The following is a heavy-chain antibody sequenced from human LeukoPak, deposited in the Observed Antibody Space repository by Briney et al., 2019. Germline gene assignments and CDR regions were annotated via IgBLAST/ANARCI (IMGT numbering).Heavy chain of an antibody. CDR1: GFTFSSYA. J-gene: IGHJ4*02. D-gene: IGHD3-10*01. CDR3: ARAGATYYYGSGSYYPYDY. Sequence: PGGSLRLSCAASGFTFSSYAMHWVRQAPGKGLEWVAVISYDGSNKYYADFVKGRFTISRDNSKNTLYLQMNSLRAEDTAVYYCARAGATYYYGSGSYYPYDYWGQGTLVTVSS. CDR2: ISYDGSNK. V-gene: IGHV3-30-3*01.